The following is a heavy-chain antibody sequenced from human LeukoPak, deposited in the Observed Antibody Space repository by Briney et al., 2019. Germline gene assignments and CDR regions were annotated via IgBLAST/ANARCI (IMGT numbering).Heavy chain of an antibody. CDR3: AKLGNSGHYFDY. CDR1: GFTFSSYA. J-gene: IGHJ4*02. Sequence: GESLRLSCAASGFTFSSYAMSWVRQVPGKGLEWVSVIYSGGSTYYADSVKGRFTISRDNSKNTLYLQMNSLRAEDTAVYYCAKLGNSGHYFDYWGQGTLVTVSS. CDR2: IYSGGST. V-gene: IGHV3-23*03. D-gene: IGHD4-23*01.